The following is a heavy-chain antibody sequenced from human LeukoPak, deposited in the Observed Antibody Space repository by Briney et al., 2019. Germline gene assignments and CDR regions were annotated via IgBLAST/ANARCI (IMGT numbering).Heavy chain of an antibody. CDR1: GFTFSDYF. CDR2: IIGSGSNK. D-gene: IGHD6-19*01. V-gene: IGHV3-11*04. Sequence: GGSLRLSCAASGFTFSDYFMTRLRQAPGKGLEGVSYIIGSGSNKSYADSVKGRFTISRDNAKNSLYLQMNSLRVEDTAVYYCATSQSSVAGIIGDWGQGTLVTVSS. CDR3: ATSQSSVAGIIGD. J-gene: IGHJ4*02.